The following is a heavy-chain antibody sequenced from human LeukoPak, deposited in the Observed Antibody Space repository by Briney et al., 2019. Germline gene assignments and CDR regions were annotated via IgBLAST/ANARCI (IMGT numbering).Heavy chain of an antibody. CDR1: GFSFDVFA. Sequence: TGGSLRLSCAASGFSFDVFAMNWVRQTPGSGLEWVSYISRTSSVILYSESVKGRFTVSRDNAKNSLYLEMNSLRVDDSALYYCARDGINWADYWGQGTLVTVSS. J-gene: IGHJ4*02. CDR3: ARDGINWADY. V-gene: IGHV3-48*01. D-gene: IGHD3-16*01. CDR2: ISRTSSVI.